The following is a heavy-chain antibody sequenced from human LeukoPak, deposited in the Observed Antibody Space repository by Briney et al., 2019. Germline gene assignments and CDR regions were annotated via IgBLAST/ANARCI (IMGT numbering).Heavy chain of an antibody. D-gene: IGHD4-17*01. V-gene: IGHV1-69*04. Sequence: GASVKVSCKASGGTFSSYAISWVRQAPGQGLGWMGRIIPILGIANYAQKFQGRVTITADKSTSTAYMELSSLRSEDTAVYYCARMTWRRYGYGDYTGYFDYWGQGTLVTVSS. CDR1: GGTFSSYA. J-gene: IGHJ4*02. CDR2: IIPILGIA. CDR3: ARMTWRRYGYGDYTGYFDY.